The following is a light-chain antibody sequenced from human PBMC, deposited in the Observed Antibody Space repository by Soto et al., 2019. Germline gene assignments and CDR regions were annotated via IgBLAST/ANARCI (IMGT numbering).Light chain of an antibody. Sequence: DIQMTQSPSSLSASVGDRVTITCRASQNINGDLNLYQQTPGKAPQPLIYAASTVQSDVPSRLSGTGSGTHFSLTIGSPQPEDSATYHWQPSHGSFRTFGQGTKLEI. CDR1: QNINGD. CDR3: QPSHGSFRT. CDR2: AAS. J-gene: IGKJ2*01. V-gene: IGKV1-39*01.